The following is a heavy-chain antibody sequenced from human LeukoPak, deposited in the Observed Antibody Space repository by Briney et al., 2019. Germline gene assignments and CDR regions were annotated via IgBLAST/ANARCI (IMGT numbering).Heavy chain of an antibody. Sequence: GGSLRLSCAASGFTFNTYSMNWVRQAPGKGLGWVSSITRSSAYVYYADSVRGRFTISRDNAKNSLYLQMTSLRADDTAVYYCARDDVAPSRRGMDVWGQGTMVTVSS. J-gene: IGHJ6*02. CDR2: ITRSSAYV. V-gene: IGHV3-21*01. CDR3: ARDDVAPSRRGMDV. D-gene: IGHD2-15*01. CDR1: GFTFNTYS.